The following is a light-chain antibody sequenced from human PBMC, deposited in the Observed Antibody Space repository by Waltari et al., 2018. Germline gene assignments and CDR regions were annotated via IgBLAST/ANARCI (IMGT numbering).Light chain of an antibody. CDR2: LNSDGSH. CDR3: QTWGTGSVV. Sequence: QLVLTQSPSASASLGASVKLTCTLSSGHSSYAIAWHQQQPEKGPRYLMKLNSDGSHSKGDGIPDRFSGPSSGAERSLTSSSLQSDDEADYYCQTWGTGSVVFGGGTKLTVL. J-gene: IGLJ2*01. V-gene: IGLV4-69*01. CDR1: SGHSSYA.